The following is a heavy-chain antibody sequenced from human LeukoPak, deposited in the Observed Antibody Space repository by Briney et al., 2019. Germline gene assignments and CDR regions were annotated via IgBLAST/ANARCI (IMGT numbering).Heavy chain of an antibody. CDR1: GLTLRIYF. Sequence: GGSLSLSVQPPGLTLRIYFLTWFPQAPGKGLEWVSTISGSGGSTYYADSVKGRFIISRDNSNNTVYLQMNSLRAEDTATYFCMRSDYGGLVDPWGQGTLVIVSS. V-gene: IGHV3-23*01. CDR3: MRSDYGGLVDP. CDR2: ISGSGGST. J-gene: IGHJ5*02. D-gene: IGHD4-17*01.